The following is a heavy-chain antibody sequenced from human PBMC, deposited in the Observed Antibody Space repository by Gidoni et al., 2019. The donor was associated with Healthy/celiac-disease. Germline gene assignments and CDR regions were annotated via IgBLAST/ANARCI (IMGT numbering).Heavy chain of an antibody. J-gene: IGHJ6*02. V-gene: IGHV1-3*01. CDR3: AREKLHPTVVRRWHYYYGMDV. Sequence: QVQLVQSGAEVKKPGASVKVSFKASGYTFTSYDMHWVRQAPGQRLEWMGWINAGNGNTKYSQKFQGRVTITRDTSASTAYMELSSLRSEDTAVYYCAREKLHPTVVRRWHYYYGMDVWGQGTTVTVSS. CDR2: INAGNGNT. CDR1: GYTFTSYD. D-gene: IGHD2-15*01.